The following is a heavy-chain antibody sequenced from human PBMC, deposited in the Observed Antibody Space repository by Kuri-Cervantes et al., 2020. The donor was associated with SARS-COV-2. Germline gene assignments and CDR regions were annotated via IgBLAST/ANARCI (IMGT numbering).Heavy chain of an antibody. J-gene: IGHJ6*02. CDR2: ISSSSSYI. D-gene: IGHD2-15*01. Sequence: GGSLRLSCAASGFTFSSYSMSWVRQAPGKGPEWVSSISSSSSYIYYADSVKGRFTISRDNAKNSLYLQMNSLRAEDTAVYYCARDPPSPYCSGGSCRTDVWGQGTTVTVSS. CDR3: ARDPPSPYCSGGSCRTDV. CDR1: GFTFSSYS. V-gene: IGHV3-21*01.